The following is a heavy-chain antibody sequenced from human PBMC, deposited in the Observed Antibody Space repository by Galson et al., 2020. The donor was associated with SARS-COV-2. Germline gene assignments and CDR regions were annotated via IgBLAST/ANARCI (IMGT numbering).Heavy chain of an antibody. D-gene: IGHD3-10*01. V-gene: IGHV3-13*01. Sequence: GGSLRLSCAASGFTFSSYDMHWVRQAPGNGLEWVSAIGTAGDTYYPGSVKGRFTISRENAKNSLYLQLNSLRAGDTAVYYCARGTGSGSYPYYDYMDVWGKGTTVTVSS. CDR1: GFTFSSYD. CDR3: ARGTGSGSYPYYDYMDV. J-gene: IGHJ6*03. CDR2: IGTAGDT.